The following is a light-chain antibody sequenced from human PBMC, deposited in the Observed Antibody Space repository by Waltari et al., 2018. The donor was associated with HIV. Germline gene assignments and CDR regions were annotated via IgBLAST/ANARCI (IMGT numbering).Light chain of an antibody. CDR3: LLSYAGARPVI. CDR2: DTN. Sequence: QAVVTQEPSLTVSPGGTVTLTCGSSTGAVTRGTQPHWFQPQPGKAPSTLIYDTNNKHSWTPARFSGSLLGGKAALTLSGAQPEDEAKYYCLLSYAGARPVIFGGGTQLTVL. V-gene: IGLV7-46*01. J-gene: IGLJ2*01. CDR1: TGAVTRGTQ.